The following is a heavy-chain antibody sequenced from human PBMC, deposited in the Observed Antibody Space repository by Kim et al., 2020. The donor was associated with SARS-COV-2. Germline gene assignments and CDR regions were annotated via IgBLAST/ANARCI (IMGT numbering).Heavy chain of an antibody. CDR2: ISYSGST. CDR1: GGSISDGGYY. D-gene: IGHD4-17*01. V-gene: IGHV4-31*03. Sequence: SETLSLTCTVSGGSISDGGYYWTWIRQHPGKGLGWIGYISYSGSTYYNPSLQSRVTISVDTSKNQFSLKLTSVTAADTAVYYCARAASTVTTWGRYHYYGMDVWGQGTTITVSS. CDR3: ARAASTVTTWGRYHYYGMDV. J-gene: IGHJ6*02.